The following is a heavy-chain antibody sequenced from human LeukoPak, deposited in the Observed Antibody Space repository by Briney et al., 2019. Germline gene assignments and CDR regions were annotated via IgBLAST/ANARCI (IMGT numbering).Heavy chain of an antibody. J-gene: IGHJ6*03. D-gene: IGHD2-15*01. CDR1: GYTFTSYG. Sequence: ASVKVSCKASGYTFTSYGISWVRQAPGQGLEWMGWISAYNGNTNYAQKLQGRVTMTTDTSTSTAYMELRSLRSDDTAVYYCARASAVVAASFSGYYYYMDVWGKGTTVTVSS. CDR3: ARASAVVAASFSGYYYYMDV. V-gene: IGHV1-18*01. CDR2: ISAYNGNT.